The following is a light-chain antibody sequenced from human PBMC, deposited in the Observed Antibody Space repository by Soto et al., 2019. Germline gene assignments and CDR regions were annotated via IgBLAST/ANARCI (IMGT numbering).Light chain of an antibody. V-gene: IGKV1-5*03. CDR3: LQYDDFPWT. Sequence: DIQMTQSPSALSSSVGDRVTISCRASQSISSWLAWYQQKPGKAPKLLIFMASNLDSGVPLRFSGSGSGTEFTLTISNLQPDDFAIYYCLQYDDFPWTFGPGTKVEIE. CDR1: QSISSW. J-gene: IGKJ1*01. CDR2: MAS.